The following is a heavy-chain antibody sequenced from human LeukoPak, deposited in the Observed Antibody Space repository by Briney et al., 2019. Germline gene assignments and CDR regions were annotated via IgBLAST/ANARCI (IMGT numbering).Heavy chain of an antibody. CDR3: AKARFLDFDY. V-gene: IGHV3-23*01. J-gene: IGHJ4*02. CDR1: GFTFSSYA. Sequence: PGGSLRLSCAASGFTFSSYAMSWARHAPGEGLEWVSAIRGSGGNTYYADSVKGRFTNSRDNSKNTLYMQMNSVRAEDTAGDYCAKARFLDFDYWGQGTLVTVSS. CDR2: IRGSGGNT. D-gene: IGHD3-3*01.